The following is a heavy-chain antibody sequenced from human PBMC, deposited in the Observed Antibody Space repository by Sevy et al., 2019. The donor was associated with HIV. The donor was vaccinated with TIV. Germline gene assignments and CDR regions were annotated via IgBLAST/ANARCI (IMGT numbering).Heavy chain of an antibody. Sequence: ASVKVSCKVSGYTLTQLSMHWVRQAPGKGLEWMGSFDPEDGETLYAQNFQGRVTMTKDTSTDTAYMALSSLRSEDTAIYYCATTKDYYDSSGSPFDYSGQRTVVTVSS. CDR3: ATTKDYYDSSGSPFDY. CDR2: FDPEDGET. CDR1: GYTLTQLS. V-gene: IGHV1-24*01. J-gene: IGHJ4*02. D-gene: IGHD3-22*01.